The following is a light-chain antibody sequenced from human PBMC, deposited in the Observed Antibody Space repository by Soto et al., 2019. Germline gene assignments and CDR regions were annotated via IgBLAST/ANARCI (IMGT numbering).Light chain of an antibody. CDR3: SSYTSSSTWV. CDR2: EVS. J-gene: IGLJ3*02. Sequence: QSVLTQPASVSGSPGQSITISCTGTSSDVGGYNYVSWYQQHPGKAPKLMIYEVSNRPSGVSNRFSGSKSGNTASLTISGLQAEYEADYYCSSYTSSSTWVFGGGTKLTFL. V-gene: IGLV2-14*01. CDR1: SSDVGGYNY.